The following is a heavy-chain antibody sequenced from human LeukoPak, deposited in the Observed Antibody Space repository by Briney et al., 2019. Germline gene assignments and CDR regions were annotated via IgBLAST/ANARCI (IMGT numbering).Heavy chain of an antibody. CDR1: GYSISSGYY. J-gene: IGHJ6*03. V-gene: IGHV4-38-2*02. D-gene: IGHD3-22*01. Sequence: SETLSLTCTVSGYSISSGYYWGWIRQPPGKGLEWIGSIYHSGSTYYNPSLKSRVTISVDTSKNQFSLKLSSVTAADTAVYYCAGLEYYDSSGEKMYYDYMDVWGKGTTVTVSS. CDR2: IYHSGST. CDR3: AGLEYYDSSGEKMYYDYMDV.